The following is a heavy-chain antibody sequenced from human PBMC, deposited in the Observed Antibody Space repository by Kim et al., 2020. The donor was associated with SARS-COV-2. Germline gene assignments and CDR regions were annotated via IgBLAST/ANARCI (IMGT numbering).Heavy chain of an antibody. CDR2: ISAYNGNT. Sequence: ASVKVSCKASGYTFTSYGISWVRQAPGQGLEWMGWISAYNGNTNYAQKLQGRVTMTTDTSTSTAYMELRSLRSDDTAVYYCASARFSYGDYDDGGPVDYWGQGTLVTVSS. D-gene: IGHD4-17*01. J-gene: IGHJ4*02. CDR1: GYTFTSYG. V-gene: IGHV1-18*01. CDR3: ASARFSYGDYDDGGPVDY.